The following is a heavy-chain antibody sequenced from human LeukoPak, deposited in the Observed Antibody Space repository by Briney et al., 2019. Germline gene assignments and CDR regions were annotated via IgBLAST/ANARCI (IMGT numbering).Heavy chain of an antibody. Sequence: GGSLRLSCAASGFTFSSYGMHWVRQAPGKGLEWVAVISYDGSNKYYADSVKGRFTISRDNSKNTLYLQMNSLRAEDTAVYYCAKDGFTDSSSWYPFYYYYYYMDVWGKGTTVTISS. CDR3: AKDGFTDSSSWYPFYYYYYYMDV. CDR2: ISYDGSNK. CDR1: GFTFSSYG. D-gene: IGHD6-13*01. J-gene: IGHJ6*03. V-gene: IGHV3-30*18.